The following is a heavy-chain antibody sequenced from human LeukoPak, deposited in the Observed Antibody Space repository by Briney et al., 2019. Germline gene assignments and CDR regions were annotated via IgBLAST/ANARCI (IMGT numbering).Heavy chain of an antibody. CDR3: AKEGCSGGSCSAFDY. CDR1: GFTFSSYG. J-gene: IGHJ4*02. Sequence: PGRSLRLSCAAPGFTFSSYGMHWVRQAPGTGLEWVAVISYDGSNKYYADSVKGRFTISRDNSKNTLYLQMNSLRAEDTAVYYCAKEGCSGGSCSAFDYWGQGTLVTVSS. D-gene: IGHD2-15*01. V-gene: IGHV3-30*18. CDR2: ISYDGSNK.